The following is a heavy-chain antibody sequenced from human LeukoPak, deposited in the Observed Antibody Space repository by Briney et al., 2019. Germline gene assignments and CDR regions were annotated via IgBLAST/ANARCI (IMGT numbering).Heavy chain of an antibody. CDR3: ARGAAFSGSYSLDF. V-gene: IGHV3-53*01. J-gene: IGHJ4*02. Sequence: AGGSLRLSCAASGFTVSSNYMSWVRQAPGKGLEWVSVIYSSGTTFYAYSVKGRFTISRDNSKNTLFLQTSGLRDDDTAVYYCARGAAFSGSYSLDFWGQGTLVTVSS. CDR2: IYSSGTT. CDR1: GFTVSSNY. D-gene: IGHD1-26*01.